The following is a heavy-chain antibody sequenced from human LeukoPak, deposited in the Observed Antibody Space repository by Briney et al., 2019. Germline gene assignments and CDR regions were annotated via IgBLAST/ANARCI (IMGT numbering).Heavy chain of an antibody. D-gene: IGHD1-14*01. CDR3: ARGGNPSYFDY. Sequence: GGSLRLSCAASGFTVSSNYMSWVRQAPGKGLGWVSVIYSGGSTYYADSVKGRFTVSKDNSKNTLYLQMNSLRAEDTAVYYCARGGNPSYFDYWGQGTLVTVSS. CDR1: GFTVSSNY. V-gene: IGHV3-53*01. J-gene: IGHJ4*02. CDR2: IYSGGST.